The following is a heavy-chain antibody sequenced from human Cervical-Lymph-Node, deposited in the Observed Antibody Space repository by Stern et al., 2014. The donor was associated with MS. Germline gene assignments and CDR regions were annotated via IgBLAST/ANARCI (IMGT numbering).Heavy chain of an antibody. V-gene: IGHV1-69*01. J-gene: IGHJ6*02. CDR2: IIPVFGTA. Sequence: VQLVESGAEVKKPGSSVKGSCKASGGTFSTYPIIWVRQAPGQGLEWMGGIIPVFGTANYAQKFQGRVTITAADSSSTAYMELSSLRSEDTAVYYCASPVTLTVGAMDVWGQGTTITVSS. D-gene: IGHD4-17*01. CDR1: GGTFSTYP. CDR3: ASPVTLTVGAMDV.